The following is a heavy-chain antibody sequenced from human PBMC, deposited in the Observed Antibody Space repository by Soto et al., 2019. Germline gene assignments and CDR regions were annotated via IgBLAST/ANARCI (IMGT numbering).Heavy chain of an antibody. D-gene: IGHD3-10*01. V-gene: IGHV1-8*01. CDR3: ARRAGDRTYYYGSGSYDYYYYYMDV. Sequence: ASVKVSCKASGYTFTGYDINWVRQATGQGLEWMGWMNPNSGNTGYAQKFQGRVTMTRNTSISTAYMELSSLRSEDTAVYYCARRAGDRTYYYGSGSYDYYYYYMDVWGKGTTVTVSS. CDR2: MNPNSGNT. J-gene: IGHJ6*03. CDR1: GYTFTGYD.